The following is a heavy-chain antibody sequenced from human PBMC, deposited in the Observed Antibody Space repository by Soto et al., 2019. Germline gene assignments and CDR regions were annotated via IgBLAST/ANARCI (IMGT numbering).Heavy chain of an antibody. V-gene: IGHV4-39*01. Sequence: SETLYLTCSLSGASITSTTYFWAWIRQPPGKGLEWLGSIYYSGKTHYNPSLKSLTTISVDRSRNQFSLQVSSVTAADAAVYYCAKNLPRTGRFDYWGQGTVVT. CDR2: IYYSGKT. CDR1: GASITSTTYF. CDR3: AKNLPRTGRFDY. J-gene: IGHJ4*02.